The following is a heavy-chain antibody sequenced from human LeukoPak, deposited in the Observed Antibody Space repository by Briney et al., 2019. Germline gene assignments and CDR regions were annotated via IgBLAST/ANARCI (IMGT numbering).Heavy chain of an antibody. V-gene: IGHV1-69*13. CDR2: IIPIFGTA. CDR1: GGTFSSYA. D-gene: IGHD1-20*01. Sequence: RASVKVSCKASGGTFSSYAISWVRQAPGQGLEWIGGIIPIFGTANYAQKFQGRVTITADESTSTAYMELSSLRSEDTAVYYCARAVTGTYNWFDPWGQGTLVTVSS. CDR3: ARAVTGTYNWFDP. J-gene: IGHJ5*02.